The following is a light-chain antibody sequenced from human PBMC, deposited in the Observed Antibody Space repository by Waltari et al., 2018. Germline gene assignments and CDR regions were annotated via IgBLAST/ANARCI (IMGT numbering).Light chain of an antibody. J-gene: IGKJ1*01. CDR1: QSIGTY. CDR3: QQSYTTPRT. V-gene: IGKV1-39*01. CDR2: AAS. Sequence: DIQMTQSPSSLSASVGDRVTITCRARQSIGTYLNWYQHKPGRAPELLIYAASTLQGGVPSRFSGSGSETHFTLAISSLQREDFATYYCQQSYTTPRTFGQGTKVEIK.